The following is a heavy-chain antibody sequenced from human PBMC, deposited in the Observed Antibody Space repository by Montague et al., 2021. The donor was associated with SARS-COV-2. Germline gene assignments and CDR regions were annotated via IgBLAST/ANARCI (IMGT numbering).Heavy chain of an antibody. J-gene: IGHJ3*02. Sequence: PALVKPTQTPTLTCTFSGFSPSTSGVGVGWIRQPPGKALEWLALIYWDDDKRYSPSLKSRLTITKDTSKNQVVLTMTNMDPVDTATYYCAHRRGLLLSDAFDIWGQGTMVTVSS. D-gene: IGHD1-26*01. CDR3: AHRRGLLLSDAFDI. V-gene: IGHV2-5*02. CDR2: IYWDDDK. CDR1: GFSPSTSGVG.